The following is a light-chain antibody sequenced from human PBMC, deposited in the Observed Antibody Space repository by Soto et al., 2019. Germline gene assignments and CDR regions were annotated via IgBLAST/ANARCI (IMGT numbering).Light chain of an antibody. J-gene: IGLJ3*02. CDR2: LEGSGSY. CDR1: SGHSSDI. V-gene: IGLV4-60*02. Sequence: QSVLTQSSSASASLGSSVKLTFTLSSGHSSDIIGWHQQQPRTAPRYLMKLEGSGSYNKGSGAPDRFSRSRSGADRYLTISIRQFEDEADYCCETWDSNIHGVFGGGTKLTVL. CDR3: ETWDSNIHGV.